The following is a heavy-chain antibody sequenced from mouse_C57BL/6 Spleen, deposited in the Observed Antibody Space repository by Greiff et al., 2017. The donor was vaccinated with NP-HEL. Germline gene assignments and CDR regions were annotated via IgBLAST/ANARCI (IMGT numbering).Heavy chain of an antibody. CDR1: GFSLTSYG. V-gene: IGHV2-2*01. D-gene: IGHD2-4*01. CDR2: IWSGGST. Sequence: QVQLKESGPGLVQPSQSLSITCTVSGFSLTSYGVHWVRQSPGKGLEWLGVIWSGGSTDYNAAFISRLSISKDNSKSQVFFKMNSLQADDTAIYYCARNPLSTMITHYYAMDYWGQGTSVTVSS. CDR3: ARNPLSTMITHYYAMDY. J-gene: IGHJ4*01.